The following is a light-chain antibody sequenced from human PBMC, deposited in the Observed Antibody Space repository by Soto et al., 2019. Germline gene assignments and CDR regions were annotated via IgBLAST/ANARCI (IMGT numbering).Light chain of an antibody. CDR2: SAS. CDR3: QQGHNWPLT. CDR1: QSISTE. Sequence: EIAMTQSPATLSVSPGEGATLSSRASQSISTELAWYQQIPGQPPRLLIYSASPRATGVPARFTGSGSGSEFTLTISGLQSEDFAIYYCQQGHNWPLTFGQGTRLEI. V-gene: IGKV3-15*01. J-gene: IGKJ2*01.